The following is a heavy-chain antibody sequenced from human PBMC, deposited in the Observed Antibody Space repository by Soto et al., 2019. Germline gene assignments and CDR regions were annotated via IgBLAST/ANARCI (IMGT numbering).Heavy chain of an antibody. D-gene: IGHD1-26*01. CDR1: GFTFSSYG. CDR2: ISYDGSNK. V-gene: IGHV3-30*18. CDR3: AKGEPSRSLDY. J-gene: IGHJ4*02. Sequence: GSLRLSCAASGFTFSSYGMHWVRQAPGKGLEWVAVISYDGSNKYYADSVKGRFTISRDNSKNTLYLQMNSLRAEDTAVYYCAKGEPSRSLDYWGQGTLVTVSS.